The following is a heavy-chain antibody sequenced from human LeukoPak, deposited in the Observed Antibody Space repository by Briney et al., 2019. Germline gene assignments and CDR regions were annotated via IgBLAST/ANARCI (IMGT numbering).Heavy chain of an antibody. V-gene: IGHV1-69*02. CDR2: IIPILGIA. D-gene: IGHD2-2*01. CDR3: ARVSCSSTSCHGWFDP. Sequence: SVKVSCKASGGTFSSYTISWVRQAPGQGLEWMGRIIPILGIANYAQKFQGRVTITADKSTSTAYMELSRLRSDDTAVYYCARVSCSSTSCHGWFDPWGQGTLVTVSS. J-gene: IGHJ5*02. CDR1: GGTFSSYT.